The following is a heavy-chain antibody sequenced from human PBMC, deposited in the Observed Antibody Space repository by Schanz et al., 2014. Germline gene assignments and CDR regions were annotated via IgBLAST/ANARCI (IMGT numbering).Heavy chain of an antibody. D-gene: IGHD3-3*01. V-gene: IGHV1-18*01. J-gene: IGHJ5*02. CDR1: GYTFTRSG. CDR3: ARESVSRTRLFDP. CDR2: IGGSHGNT. Sequence: QVQLVQSGAEVKKPGASVKVSCKASGYTFTRSGISWVRQAPGQGLEWMGWIGGSHGNTNFAQKFQGRVTMTTDTSTSTVYMELRSLTSDDSAVYYCARESVSRTRLFDPWGQGTLVTVSS.